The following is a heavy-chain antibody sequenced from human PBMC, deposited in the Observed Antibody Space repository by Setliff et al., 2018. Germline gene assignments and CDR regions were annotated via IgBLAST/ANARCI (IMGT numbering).Heavy chain of an antibody. CDR3: VRAFWTYSDYYYFDN. CDR2: ISHDGINK. Sequence: GGSLRLSCAASGFTFGSYAMHWVRQAPGKGLEWVAVISHDGINKYYADSVKGRFTISRDNAKNSLYLQMNSLRAEDTALYYCVRAFWTYSDYYYFDNWGQGTLVTVSS. CDR1: GFTFGSYA. V-gene: IGHV3-30*07. D-gene: IGHD5-12*01. J-gene: IGHJ4*02.